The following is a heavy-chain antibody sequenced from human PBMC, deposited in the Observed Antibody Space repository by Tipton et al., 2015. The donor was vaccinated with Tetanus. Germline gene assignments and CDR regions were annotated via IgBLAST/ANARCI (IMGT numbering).Heavy chain of an antibody. J-gene: IGHJ6*02. D-gene: IGHD3-9*01. CDR2: ISHSGRT. CDR1: GASISSIYS. CDR3: ARSGYYSRAYYHYRMDV. Sequence: TLSLTCAVSGASISSIYSWSWIRQPPGKGLEWIGYISHSGRTYYNPSLKSRVTISVDTSKNQFSLNLSSVTAADTAVYYCARSGYYSRAYYHYRMDVWGQGTTVSVSS. V-gene: IGHV4-30-2*01.